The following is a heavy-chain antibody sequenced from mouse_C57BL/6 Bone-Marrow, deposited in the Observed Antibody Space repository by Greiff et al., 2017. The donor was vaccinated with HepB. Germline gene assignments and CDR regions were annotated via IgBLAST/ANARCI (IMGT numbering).Heavy chain of an antibody. Sequence: EVKLVESGGGLVQPGGSMKLSCAASGFTFSDAWMDWVRQSPEKGLEWVAEIRNKANNHATYYAESVKGRFTISRDDSKSSVYLQMNSLRAEDTGIYYCTRRSNYEDAMDYWGQGTSVTVSS. D-gene: IGHD2-5*01. CDR3: TRRSNYEDAMDY. CDR2: IRNKANNHAT. V-gene: IGHV6-6*01. CDR1: GFTFSDAW. J-gene: IGHJ4*01.